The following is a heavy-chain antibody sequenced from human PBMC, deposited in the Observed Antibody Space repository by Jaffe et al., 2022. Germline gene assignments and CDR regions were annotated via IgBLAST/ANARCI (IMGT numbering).Heavy chain of an antibody. D-gene: IGHD1-26*01. J-gene: IGHJ4*02. CDR2: IRSKAYGGTT. Sequence: EVQLVESGGGLVQPGRSLRLSCTASGFTFGDYAMSWVRQAPGKGLEWVGFIRSKAYGGTTEYAASVKGRFTISRDDSKSIAYLQMNSLKTEDTAVYYCTRSPGIVGRNYFDYWGQGTLVTVSS. V-gene: IGHV3-49*04. CDR3: TRSPGIVGRNYFDY. CDR1: GFTFGDYA.